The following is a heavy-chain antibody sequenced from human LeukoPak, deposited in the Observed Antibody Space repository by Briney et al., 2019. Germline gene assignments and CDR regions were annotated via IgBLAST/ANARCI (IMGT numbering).Heavy chain of an antibody. D-gene: IGHD6-19*01. V-gene: IGHV1-2*02. CDR2: INPNSGGT. Sequence: ASVKVSCKASGYTFTGYYMHWVRQAPGQGLEWMGWINPNSGGTNYAQKFQGRVTMTRDTSISTAYMELKRLRSDDTAVYYCARDLSISGWYAPPLGYFDYWGQGTLLTVSS. J-gene: IGHJ4*02. CDR3: ARDLSISGWYAPPLGYFDY. CDR1: GYTFTGYY.